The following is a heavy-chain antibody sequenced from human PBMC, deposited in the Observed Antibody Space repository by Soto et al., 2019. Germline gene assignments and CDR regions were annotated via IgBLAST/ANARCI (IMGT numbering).Heavy chain of an antibody. Sequence: QITLKESGPTLVKPTQTLTLPFTFSVFSLSTSGVGVGWISQPPGKALEWLALVHWDDDKRYIPSLKSRVTIAKDTNKNLVVLILTDMDPGYTDTYDCAHSSRSYDFWSGYYPYYFVSGGHATLVTVAS. CDR1: VFSLSTSGVG. V-gene: IGHV2-5*02. J-gene: IGHJ4*01. CDR2: VHWDDDK. D-gene: IGHD3-3*01. CDR3: AHSSRSYDFWSGYYPYYFVS.